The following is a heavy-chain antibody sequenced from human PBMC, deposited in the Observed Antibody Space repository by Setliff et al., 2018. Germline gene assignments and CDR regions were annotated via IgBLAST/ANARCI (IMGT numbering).Heavy chain of an antibody. CDR1: GASVRTYY. J-gene: IGHJ4*02. D-gene: IGHD3-22*01. Sequence: SETLSLTCTVSGASVRTYYWTWIRQPPGKGLEWIGHTYESRTSNYNPSLNSRVTISGDTSKTQFSLNLNSVTAADTAVYYCARYRNYFDSSGQTQYYFDYWGQGTLVTVSS. V-gene: IGHV4-59*02. CDR2: TYESRTS. CDR3: ARYRNYFDSSGQTQYYFDY.